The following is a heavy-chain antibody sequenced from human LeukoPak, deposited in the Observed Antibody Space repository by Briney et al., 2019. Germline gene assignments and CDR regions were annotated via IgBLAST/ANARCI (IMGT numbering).Heavy chain of an antibody. CDR2: ISSSGSII. D-gene: IGHD5/OR15-5a*01. CDR3: ARDVSYHGMDV. CDR1: GFTFSNYE. Sequence: GGSLRLSCVASGFTFSNYEMNWVRQAPGKGLEWVSYISSSGSIIYYADSVKGRFIISRDNAKNSLYLHMNSLRAEDTAVYYCARDVSYHGMDVWGQGTTVTVSS. V-gene: IGHV3-48*03. J-gene: IGHJ6*02.